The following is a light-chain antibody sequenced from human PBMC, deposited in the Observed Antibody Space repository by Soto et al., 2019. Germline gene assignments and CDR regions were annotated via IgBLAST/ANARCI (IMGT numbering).Light chain of an antibody. CDR2: DVN. Sequence: QSVLTQPASASGSPGQSITISCTGTGTDVGAYDYVSWYQQHPGKAPKLVIYDVNNRPSGVSSRFSGSKSGNTASLTISGLQAEDEADYYCSSYTSSSIAYVFGTGTK. V-gene: IGLV2-14*03. J-gene: IGLJ1*01. CDR3: SSYTSSSIAYV. CDR1: GTDVGAYDY.